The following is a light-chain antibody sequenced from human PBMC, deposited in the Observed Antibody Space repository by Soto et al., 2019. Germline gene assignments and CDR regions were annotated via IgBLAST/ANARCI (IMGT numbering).Light chain of an antibody. CDR1: QSVRSSN. J-gene: IGKJ1*01. Sequence: EIVITESPSTLSVSPGERTTLSCRASQSVRSSNLAWYQQKPGQAPRLLIYDASNRATGIPARFSGSGSGTDFTLTISSLEPEDFAVYYCQQRYNWPPTFGQGTKVDIK. V-gene: IGKV3-11*01. CDR3: QQRYNWPPT. CDR2: DAS.